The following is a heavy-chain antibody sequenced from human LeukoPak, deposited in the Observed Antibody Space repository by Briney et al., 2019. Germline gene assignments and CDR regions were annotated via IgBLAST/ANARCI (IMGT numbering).Heavy chain of an antibody. CDR3: ARDRGHGY. V-gene: IGHV3-21*01. D-gene: IGHD3-10*01. J-gene: IGHJ4*02. Sequence: GGSLRLSCAASGFTFSSYSMNWVSQAPGKGLEWVSSISSSSSYTYYADSVKGRFTISRGNAKNSLYLQMNSLRAEDTAVYYCARDRGHGYWGQGILVTVSS. CDR2: ISSSSSYT. CDR1: GFTFSSYS.